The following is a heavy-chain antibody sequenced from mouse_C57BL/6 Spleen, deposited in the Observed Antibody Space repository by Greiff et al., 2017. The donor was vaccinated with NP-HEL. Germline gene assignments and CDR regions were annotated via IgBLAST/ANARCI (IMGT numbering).Heavy chain of an antibody. J-gene: IGHJ4*01. CDR3: APVVRRGYAMDY. CDR2: INPNNGGT. Sequence: EVQLQQSGPELVKPGASVKMSCKASGYTFTDYNMHWVKQSHGKSLEWIGYINPNNGGTSYNQKFKGKATLTVNKSSSTAYMELRSLTSEDSAVYYCAPVVRRGYAMDYWGQGTSVTVSS. V-gene: IGHV1-22*01. D-gene: IGHD1-1*02. CDR1: GYTFTDYN.